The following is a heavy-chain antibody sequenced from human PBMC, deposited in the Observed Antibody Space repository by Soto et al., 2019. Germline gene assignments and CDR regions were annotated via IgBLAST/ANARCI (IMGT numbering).Heavy chain of an antibody. D-gene: IGHD3-10*01. CDR3: ARPSGDNWFDP. CDR2: INHSGST. J-gene: IGHJ5*02. Sequence: ASETLSLTCAVYGGSFSGYYWSWIRQPPGKGLEWIGEINHSGSTNYNPSLKSRVTISVDTSKNQFSLKLSSVTAADTAVYYCARPSGDNWFDPWGQGTLVTVSS. CDR1: GGSFSGYY. V-gene: IGHV4-34*01.